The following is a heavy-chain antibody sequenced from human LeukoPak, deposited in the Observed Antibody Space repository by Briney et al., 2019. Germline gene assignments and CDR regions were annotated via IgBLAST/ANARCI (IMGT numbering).Heavy chain of an antibody. Sequence: GGSLRLSCAASGFTVSSNYMSWVRQAPGKGLEWVSVIYSGGSTYYADSVKGRFTISRDNSKNTLYLQMNSLRAEDTAVYYCASSSANFDWLLWPFDYWGQGTLVTVSS. D-gene: IGHD3-9*01. J-gene: IGHJ4*02. CDR2: IYSGGST. CDR3: ASSSANFDWLLWPFDY. V-gene: IGHV3-66*01. CDR1: GFTVSSNY.